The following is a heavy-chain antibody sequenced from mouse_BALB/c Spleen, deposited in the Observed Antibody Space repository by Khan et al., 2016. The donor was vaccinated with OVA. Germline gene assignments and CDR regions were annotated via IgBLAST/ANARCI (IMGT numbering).Heavy chain of an antibody. CDR1: GFSLSRYN. CDR2: IWGGGGT. CDR3: ARSYYRCDGYYAMDY. Sequence: QVQLQQSGPGLVAPSQSLSITCSVSGFSLSRYNIHWVRQPPGKGLEWLGMIWGGGGTDYNSTLKSRLSISKDNSESQVFLKMNSLQTYDTATYYCARSYYRCDGYYAMDYWGQGTSVTVSS. J-gene: IGHJ4*01. V-gene: IGHV2-6-4*01. D-gene: IGHD2-14*01.